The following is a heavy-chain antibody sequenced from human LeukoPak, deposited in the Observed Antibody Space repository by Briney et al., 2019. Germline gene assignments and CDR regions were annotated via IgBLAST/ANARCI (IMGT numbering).Heavy chain of an antibody. Sequence: GGSLRLTCAASGFTFSSYSMKWARQAPGKGLEWVSNISSSGTTIYYADSVKGRFTVSRDNAKNSLYLQMNSLRAEDTAVYYCARRNNAFDIWGQGTMVTVSS. V-gene: IGHV3-48*04. CDR2: ISSSGTTI. CDR3: ARRNNAFDI. J-gene: IGHJ3*02. CDR1: GFTFSSYS.